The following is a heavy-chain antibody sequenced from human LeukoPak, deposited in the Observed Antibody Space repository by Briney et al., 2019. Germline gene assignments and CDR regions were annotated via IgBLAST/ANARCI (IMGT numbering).Heavy chain of an antibody. D-gene: IGHD3-3*01. J-gene: IGHJ4*02. Sequence: PGGSPRLSCAASGFTFSSYSMNWVRQAPGKGLEWVSSISSSSSYIYYADSVKGRFTISRDNAKNSLYLQMNSLRAEDTAVYYCARDKMHLRFLEWLDKYYFDYWGQGTLVTVSS. CDR3: ARDKMHLRFLEWLDKYYFDY. CDR2: ISSSSSYI. CDR1: GFTFSSYS. V-gene: IGHV3-21*01.